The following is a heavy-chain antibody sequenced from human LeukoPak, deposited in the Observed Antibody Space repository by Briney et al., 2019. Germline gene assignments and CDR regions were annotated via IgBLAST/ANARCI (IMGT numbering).Heavy chain of an antibody. V-gene: IGHV4-30-4*08. J-gene: IGHJ6*03. Sequence: NSSQTLSLTCTVSGGSISSGDYYWSWIRQPPGKGLEWIGYIYYSGSTYYNPSLKSRVTISVDTSKNQFSLKLSSVTAADTAVYYCARSPEIVDYYMDVWGKGTTVTFSS. D-gene: IGHD2-15*01. CDR2: IYYSGST. CDR1: GGSISSGDYY. CDR3: ARSPEIVDYYMDV.